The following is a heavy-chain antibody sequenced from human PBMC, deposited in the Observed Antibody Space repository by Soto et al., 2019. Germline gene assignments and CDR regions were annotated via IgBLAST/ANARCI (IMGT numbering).Heavy chain of an antibody. CDR1: GGTFSSYW. J-gene: IGHJ3*02. D-gene: IGHD6-19*01. Sequence: QLVESGGGLAQPGGSLRLSCAASGGTFSSYWIHWVRQAPGKGLVWVSRVKSDGTTTSYADSVRGRFTISRDNAKNTLYLQMNSLRDEDTAVYYCVGGRGWYRYDAFDMWGQGTMVTVSS. V-gene: IGHV3-74*01. CDR3: VGGRGWYRYDAFDM. CDR2: VKSDGTTT.